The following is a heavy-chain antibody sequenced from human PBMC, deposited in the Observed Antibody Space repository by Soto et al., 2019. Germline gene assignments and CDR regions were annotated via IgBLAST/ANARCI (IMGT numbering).Heavy chain of an antibody. CDR2: IKQDASEN. V-gene: IGHV3-7*04. CDR3: ARDSGPRGYDAFDI. J-gene: IGHJ3*02. CDR1: GFTFSNYW. D-gene: IGHD2-8*02. Sequence: PGGSLRLSCAASGFTFSNYWMTWVRQAPGKGQEWVANIKQDASENFYVDSVKGRFTISRDNAKNSLYLQMNSLRVEDTAVYYCARDSGPRGYDAFDIWGQGTMVTVSS.